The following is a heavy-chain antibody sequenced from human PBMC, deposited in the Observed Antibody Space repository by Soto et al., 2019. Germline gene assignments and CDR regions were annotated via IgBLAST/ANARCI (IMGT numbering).Heavy chain of an antibody. CDR1: GYTFTSYG. V-gene: IGHV1-18*01. CDR2: ISAYNGNT. CDR3: ARPARNLLDSGGFYYYYGMDV. Sequence: ASVKVSCKASGYTFTSYGISWVRQAPGQGLEWMGWISAYNGNTNYAQKLQGRVTMTTDTSTSTAYMELRSLRSDDTAVYYCARPARNLLDSGGFYYYYGMDVWGQGTTVTVS. J-gene: IGHJ6*02. D-gene: IGHD2-15*01.